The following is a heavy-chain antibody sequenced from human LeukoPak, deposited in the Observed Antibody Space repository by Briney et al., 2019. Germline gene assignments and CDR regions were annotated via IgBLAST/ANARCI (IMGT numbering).Heavy chain of an antibody. CDR1: GITFSSYA. V-gene: IGHV3-30*04. CDR3: ARAEMATIYFDY. D-gene: IGHD5-24*01. J-gene: IGHJ4*02. Sequence: PGRSLRLSCAASGITFSSYAMHWVRQAPGKGPEWVAVISYDGSNKYYADSVKGRFTISRDNSKNTLYLQMNSLRAEDTAVYYCARAEMATIYFDYWGQGTLVTVSS. CDR2: ISYDGSNK.